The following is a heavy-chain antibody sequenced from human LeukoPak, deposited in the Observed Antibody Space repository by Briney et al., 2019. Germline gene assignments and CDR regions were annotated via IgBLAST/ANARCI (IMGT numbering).Heavy chain of an antibody. V-gene: IGHV3-30*02. J-gene: IGHJ6*03. Sequence: GGSLRLSCAASGFTFSSYGMHWVRQAPGKGLEWVAFIRYDGSNKYYADSVKGRFTISRDNAKNTLYLQMNSLRAEDTAVYYCARVYEENNWNDVPYYYYYMDVWGKGTTVTVSS. CDR3: ARVYEENNWNDVPYYYYYMDV. CDR1: GFTFSSYG. CDR2: IRYDGSNK. D-gene: IGHD1-20*01.